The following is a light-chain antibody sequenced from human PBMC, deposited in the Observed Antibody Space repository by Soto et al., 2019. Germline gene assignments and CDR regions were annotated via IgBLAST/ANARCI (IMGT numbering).Light chain of an antibody. V-gene: IGKV1-5*03. CDR1: QSISSW. Sequence: DIQMTQSPSTLSASVGDRVTITCRASQSISSWLAWYQQKPGKAPKLLIYKASSLESGVPSRFSGSGSGTEFTLTIRSLQPDDFATYYCQQYNSLWTFGQGPKVEIK. J-gene: IGKJ1*01. CDR3: QQYNSLWT. CDR2: KAS.